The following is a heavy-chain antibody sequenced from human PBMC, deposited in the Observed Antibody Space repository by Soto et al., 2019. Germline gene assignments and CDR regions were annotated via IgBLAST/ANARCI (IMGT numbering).Heavy chain of an antibody. V-gene: IGHV4-31*03. CDR1: GGSISSGGYY. CDR3: ARKAVTTYYYYYYGMDV. J-gene: IGHJ6*02. Sequence: QVQLQESGPGLVKPSQTLSLTCTVSGGSISSGGYYWSWIRQHPGKGLEWIGYIYYSGSTYYNPSLKSRVTISVDTSKKQCSLKLSSVTAADTAVYYCARKAVTTYYYYYYGMDVWGQGTTVTVSS. CDR2: IYYSGST. D-gene: IGHD4-4*01.